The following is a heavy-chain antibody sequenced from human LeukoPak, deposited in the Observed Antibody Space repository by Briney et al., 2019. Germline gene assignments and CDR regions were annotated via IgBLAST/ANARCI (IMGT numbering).Heavy chain of an antibody. D-gene: IGHD1-26*01. CDR3: AKGPTDSCWEKLHD. CDR2: IGESEGRT. CDR1: GFTVTTLA. J-gene: IGHJ4*02. Sequence: PGGSLRLSCAASGFTVTTLAMTWVRQAPGKGLEWVPVIGESEGRTYYADSVKGRFTISRDESKNTLYLQMNSLRAEDTAVYYCAKGPTDSCWEKLHDWGQGTLVTVSS. V-gene: IGHV3-23*01.